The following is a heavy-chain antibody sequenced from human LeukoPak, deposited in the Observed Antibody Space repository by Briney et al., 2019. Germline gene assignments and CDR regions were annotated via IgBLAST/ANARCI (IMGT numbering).Heavy chain of an antibody. CDR1: GYTFTSYD. V-gene: IGHV1-8*01. CDR3: ASPGYSYGTYMDV. Sequence: ASVTVSCKASGYTFTSYDINWVRQAPGQGLKWMGWINPISGNTDYAQTLQGRGTMTRKTSLRTAYMELSRVRSEDTAVYYCASPGYSYGTYMDVWGKGTTVTVSS. CDR2: INPISGNT. D-gene: IGHD5-18*01. J-gene: IGHJ6*03.